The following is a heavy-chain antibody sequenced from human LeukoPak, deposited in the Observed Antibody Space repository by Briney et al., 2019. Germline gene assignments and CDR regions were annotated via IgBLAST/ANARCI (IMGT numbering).Heavy chain of an antibody. D-gene: IGHD6-13*01. CDR2: IYNSVNT. J-gene: IGHJ6*02. V-gene: IGHV4-4*09. Sequence: SETLSLTCTVSGGSFTNSYWTWIRQPPGKGLEWIGYIYNSVNTNYNPSLKSRVTISVDTSKNQFSLKLNSVTAADTAEYYCARRRRIGAAGGDGMDVWGQGTTVTVSS. CDR1: GGSFTNSY. CDR3: ARRRRIGAAGGDGMDV.